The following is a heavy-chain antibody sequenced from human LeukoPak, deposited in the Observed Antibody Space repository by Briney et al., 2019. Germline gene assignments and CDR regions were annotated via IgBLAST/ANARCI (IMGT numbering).Heavy chain of an antibody. D-gene: IGHD3-16*01. J-gene: IGHJ6*03. CDR1: GYTFTSYD. Sequence: ASVKVSCKASGYTFTSYDINWVRQATGQGLEWMGWMNPNSGNTGYAQKFQGRVTMTRNTSISKAYMELSSLRSEDTAVYYCARGLRGTGRNYYYYMDVWGKGTTVTVSS. CDR2: MNPNSGNT. V-gene: IGHV1-8*01. CDR3: ARGLRGTGRNYYYYMDV.